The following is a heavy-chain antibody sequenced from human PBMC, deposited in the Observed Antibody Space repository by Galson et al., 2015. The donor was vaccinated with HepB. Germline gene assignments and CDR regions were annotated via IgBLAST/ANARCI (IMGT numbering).Heavy chain of an antibody. CDR3: ARDEPPDYYGSGSQPLDY. D-gene: IGHD3-10*01. CDR2: ISAYNGNT. Sequence: SVKVSCKASGYTFTSYGISWVRQAPGQGLEWMGWISAYNGNTNYAQKLQGRVTMTTDTSTSTAYMELRSLRSDDTAVYYCARDEPPDYYGSGSQPLDYWGQGTLVTVSS. CDR1: GYTFTSYG. V-gene: IGHV1-18*01. J-gene: IGHJ4*02.